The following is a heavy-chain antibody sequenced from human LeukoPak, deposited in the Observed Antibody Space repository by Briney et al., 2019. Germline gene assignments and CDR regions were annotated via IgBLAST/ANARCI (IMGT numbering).Heavy chain of an antibody. CDR2: ISSSSSYI. CDR1: GFTFSSYS. J-gene: IGHJ4*02. V-gene: IGHV3-21*01. CDR3: ARAGGTTGSHFDY. Sequence: AGSMRLSSAASGFTFSSYSMNWVRPPAGKVVGWVSSISSSSSYIYYADSVKGRFTISRDNAKNSLYLQMNSRRAEDTAVYYCARAGGTTGSHFDYWGQGTLVTVSS. D-gene: IGHD1-1*01.